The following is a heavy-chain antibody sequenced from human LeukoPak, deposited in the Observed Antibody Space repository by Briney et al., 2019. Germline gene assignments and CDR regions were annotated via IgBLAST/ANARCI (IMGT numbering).Heavy chain of an antibody. CDR2: IYYSGST. D-gene: IGHD3-22*01. CDR3: ARVGSGCLFYYYYGMDV. J-gene: IGHJ6*02. CDR1: GGSISSGDYY. V-gene: IGHV4-30-4*01. Sequence: PSETLSLTCTVSGGSISSGDYYWSWIRQPPGKGLEWIGYIYYSGSTYYNPSLKSRVTISVDTSKNQFSLKLSSVTAADTAVYYCARVGSGCLFYYYYGMDVWGQGTTVTVSS.